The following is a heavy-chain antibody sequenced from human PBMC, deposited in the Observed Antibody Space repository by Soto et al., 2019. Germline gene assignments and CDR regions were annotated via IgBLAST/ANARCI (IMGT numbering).Heavy chain of an antibody. CDR2: INAGNGNT. D-gene: IGHD1-7*01. Sequence: VASVKVSCKASGYTFTSYAMHWVRQAPGQRLEWMGWINAGNGNTKYSQKFQGRVTITRDTSASTAYMELSSLRSEDTAVYYCARSLELHWFDPWGQGTLVTVSS. CDR3: ARSLELHWFDP. J-gene: IGHJ5*02. V-gene: IGHV1-3*01. CDR1: GYTFTSYA.